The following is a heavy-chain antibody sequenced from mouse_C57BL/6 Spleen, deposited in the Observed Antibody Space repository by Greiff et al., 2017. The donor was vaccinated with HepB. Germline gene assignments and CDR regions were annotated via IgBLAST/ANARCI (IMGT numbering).Heavy chain of an antibody. V-gene: IGHV1-59*01. D-gene: IGHD2-4*01. CDR1: GYTFTSYW. CDR3: APIYYDYDRDAMDY. J-gene: IGHJ4*01. CDR2: IDPSDSYT. Sequence: VQLQQPGAELVRPGTSVKLSCKASGYTFTSYWMHWVKQRPGQGLEWIGVIDPSDSYTNYNQKFKGKATLTVDTSSSTAYMQLSSLTSEDSAVYYCAPIYYDYDRDAMDYWGQGTSVTVSS.